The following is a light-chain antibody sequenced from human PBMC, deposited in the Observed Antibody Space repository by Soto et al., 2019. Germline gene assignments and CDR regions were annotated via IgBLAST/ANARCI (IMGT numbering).Light chain of an antibody. CDR2: DAS. J-gene: IGKJ5*01. CDR1: QDVTNS. Sequence: EILMTQSPATLSLSPGEGVTLSCRAAQDVTNSVAWYQQKSGQAPRLLIYDASARASGVSARFSGSGSGTDFTLTISGLQAEHFPVYFCQQYIRRPLSFGQGARLQIK. V-gene: IGKV3-15*01. CDR3: QQYIRRPLS.